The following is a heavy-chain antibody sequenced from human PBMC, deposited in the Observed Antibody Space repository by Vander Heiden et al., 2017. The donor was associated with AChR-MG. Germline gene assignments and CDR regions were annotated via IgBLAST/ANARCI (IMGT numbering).Heavy chain of an antibody. CDR1: GFTFDDYA. Sequence: EVQLVESGGGLVQPGRSLRLSCAASGFTFDDYAMHWVRQAPGKGLEWVSGISWNSGSIGYADSVKGRFTISRDNAKNSLYLQMNSLRAEDTALYYCAKDIGGNIVVVPAEAGFRNYYYYYGMDVWGQGTTVTVSS. CDR3: AKDIGGNIVVVPAEAGFRNYYYYYGMDV. V-gene: IGHV3-9*01. CDR2: ISWNSGSI. J-gene: IGHJ6*02. D-gene: IGHD2-2*01.